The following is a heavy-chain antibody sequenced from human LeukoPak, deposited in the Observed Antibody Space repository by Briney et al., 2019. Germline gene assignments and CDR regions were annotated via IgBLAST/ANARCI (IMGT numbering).Heavy chain of an antibody. CDR2: IKQDGSEK. CDR3: AREFVVVSLVAFDI. D-gene: IGHD2-21*01. V-gene: IGHV3-7*01. Sequence: PGGSLRLSCAASGFTFSSYWMSWVRQAPGKGLEWVANIKQDGSEKYYVDSVKGRFTISRDNAKNSLYLQMNSLRAEDTAVYYCAREFVVVSLVAFDIWGQGTMVTVSS. J-gene: IGHJ3*02. CDR1: GFTFSSYW.